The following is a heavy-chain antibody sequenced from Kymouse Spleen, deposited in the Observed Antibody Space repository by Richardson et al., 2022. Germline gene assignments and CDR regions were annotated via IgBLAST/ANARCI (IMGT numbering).Heavy chain of an antibody. CDR3: ARERYGSGSPIFDYGMDV. D-gene: IGHD3-10*01. CDR2: IYYSGST. CDR1: GGSVSSGSYY. Sequence: QVQLQESGPGLVKPSETLSLTCTVSGGSVSSGSYYWSWIRQPPGKGLEWIGYIYYSGSTNYNPSLKSRVTISVDTSKNQFSLKLSSVTAADTAVYYCARERYGSGSPIFDYGMDVWGQGTTVTVSS. J-gene: IGHJ6*02. V-gene: IGHV4-61*01.